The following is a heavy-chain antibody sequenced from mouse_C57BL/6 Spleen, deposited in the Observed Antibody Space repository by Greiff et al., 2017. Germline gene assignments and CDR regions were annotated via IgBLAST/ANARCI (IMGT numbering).Heavy chain of an antibody. CDR2: IDPENGDT. V-gene: IGHV14-4*01. J-gene: IGHJ2*01. CDR1: GFNIKDDY. CDR3: TPFTTVGY. Sequence: VQLQQSGAELVRPGASVKLSCTASGFNIKDDYMHWVKQRPEQGLEWIGWIDPENGDTEYASKFQGKATITADTSSNTAYLQLSSLTSEDTAVYYCTPFTTVGYGGQGTTLTVSS. D-gene: IGHD1-1*01.